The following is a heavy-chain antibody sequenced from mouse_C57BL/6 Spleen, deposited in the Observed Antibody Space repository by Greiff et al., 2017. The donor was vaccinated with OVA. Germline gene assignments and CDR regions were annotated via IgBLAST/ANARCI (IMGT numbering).Heavy chain of an antibody. V-gene: IGHV1-53*01. CDR2: INPSNGGT. D-gene: IGHD3-2*02. CDR1: GYTFTSYW. CDR3: AREEGRSQATGFAY. J-gene: IGHJ3*01. Sequence: VQLLQPGTDLVKPGASVKLSCKASGYTFTSYWMPWVKQRPGQGLEWIGNINPSNGGTNYNEKFKSKATLTADKSSSTAYMQLSSLTSEDSAVYYGAREEGRSQATGFAYWGQGTLVTVSA.